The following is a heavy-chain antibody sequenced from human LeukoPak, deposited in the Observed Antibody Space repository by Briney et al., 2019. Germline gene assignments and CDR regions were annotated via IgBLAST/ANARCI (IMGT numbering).Heavy chain of an antibody. Sequence: SETLSLTCAAYGGSFSGYYWSWIRQPPGKGLEWIGEINHSGSTNYNPSLKSRVTISVDTSKNQFSLKLSSVTAADTAVYYCARRGRWKGGYFDYWGQGTLVTVSS. J-gene: IGHJ4*02. CDR3: ARRGRWKGGYFDY. D-gene: IGHD4-23*01. CDR2: INHSGST. CDR1: GGSFSGYY. V-gene: IGHV4-34*01.